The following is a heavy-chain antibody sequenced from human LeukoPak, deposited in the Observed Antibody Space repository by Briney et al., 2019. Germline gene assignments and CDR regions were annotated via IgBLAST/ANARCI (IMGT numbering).Heavy chain of an antibody. Sequence: PSQTLSLTCTVSGGSISSGGYYWSWIRQHPGKGLEWIGYIYYSGSTYYNPSLKSRVTISVDTSKNQFSLKLSSVTAADTAVYYCARGVPAALNTLGYWGQGTLVTVSS. CDR3: ARGVPAALNTLGY. CDR2: IYYSGST. D-gene: IGHD2-2*01. J-gene: IGHJ4*02. V-gene: IGHV4-31*03. CDR1: GGSISSGGYY.